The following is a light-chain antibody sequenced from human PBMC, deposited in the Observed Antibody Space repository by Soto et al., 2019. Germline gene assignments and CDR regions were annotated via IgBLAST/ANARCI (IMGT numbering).Light chain of an antibody. CDR3: EAWDDTLHGPV. CDR1: SSHIGSNP. V-gene: IGLV1-44*01. J-gene: IGLJ2*01. Sequence: QSVLAQPPSASGPPGQRVAISCFVTSSHIGSNPVNWFQQLPGTAPKLLIYGSNQRPSGVPDRFSGSKSGASASLAISGLKSEDEADYYCEAWDDTLHGPVFGGGTKLTVL. CDR2: GSN.